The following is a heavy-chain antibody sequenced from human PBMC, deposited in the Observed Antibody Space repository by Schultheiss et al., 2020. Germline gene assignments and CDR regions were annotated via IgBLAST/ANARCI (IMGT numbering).Heavy chain of an antibody. J-gene: IGHJ4*02. V-gene: IGHV4-34*01. CDR3: ARMDDSSGYYVFGY. CDR2: IYYSGST. CDR1: GGSFSGYY. D-gene: IGHD3-22*01. Sequence: SQTLSLTCAVYGGSFSGYYWSWIRQHPGKGLEWIGYIYYSGSTYYNPSLKSRVTISVDRSKTQFSLKLSSVTAADTAVYYCARMDDSSGYYVFGYWGQGTLVTVSP.